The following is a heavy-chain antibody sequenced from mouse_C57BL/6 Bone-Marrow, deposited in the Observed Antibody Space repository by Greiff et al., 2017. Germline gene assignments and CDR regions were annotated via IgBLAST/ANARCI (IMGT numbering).Heavy chain of an antibody. V-gene: IGHV1-61*01. CDR2: IYPSDSET. J-gene: IGHJ4*01. Sequence: QVQLQQPGAELVRPGSSVKLSCKASGYTFTSYWMDWVKQRPGQGLEWIGNIYPSDSETHYNQKFKDKATLTVDKSSSTAYMQLSSLTSEDSAVYYCATGTLYYAVDYWGQGTSVTVSS. CDR1: GYTFTSYW. D-gene: IGHD4-1*01. CDR3: ATGTLYYAVDY.